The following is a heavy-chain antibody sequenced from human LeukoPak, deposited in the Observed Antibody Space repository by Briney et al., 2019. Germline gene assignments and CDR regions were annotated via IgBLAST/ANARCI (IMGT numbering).Heavy chain of an antibody. D-gene: IGHD1-26*01. J-gene: IGHJ2*01. CDR1: GYTFTSYG. Sequence: GASVKVSCKASGYTFTSYGISWVRQAPGQGLEWMGWISAYNGNTNYAQKLQGRVTMTTDTSTSTAYMELSSLRSEDTAVYYCARALPGAPGRYWYFDLWGRGTLVTVSS. CDR2: ISAYNGNT. CDR3: ARALPGAPGRYWYFDL. V-gene: IGHV1-18*01.